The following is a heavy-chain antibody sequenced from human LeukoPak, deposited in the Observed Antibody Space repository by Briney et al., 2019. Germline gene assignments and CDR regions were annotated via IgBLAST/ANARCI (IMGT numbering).Heavy chain of an antibody. D-gene: IGHD3-3*01. V-gene: IGHV3-23*01. CDR3: AKDFHRFWSGYYIFDY. J-gene: IGHJ4*02. CDR2: ISGSGGST. Sequence: PGGSLRLSCAASGFTFSSYAMSWVRQAPGKGLEWVSAISGSGGSTYYADSVKGRFTISRDNSKNTLYLQMNSLRAEDTAVYYCAKDFHRFWSGYYIFDYWGQGTLVTASS. CDR1: GFTFSSYA.